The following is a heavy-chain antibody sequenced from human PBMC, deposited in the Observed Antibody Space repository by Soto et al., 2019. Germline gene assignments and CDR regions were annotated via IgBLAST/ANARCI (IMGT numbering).Heavy chain of an antibody. CDR2: ISYDGSNK. V-gene: IGHV3-30-3*01. J-gene: IGHJ4*02. CDR3: ARDGRYYYDSSGYYPFDY. D-gene: IGHD3-22*01. Sequence: GSLRLSCAASGFTFSSYAMHWVRQAPGKGLEWVAVISYDGSNKYYADSVKGRFTISRDNSKNTLYLQMNSLRAEDTAVYYCARDGRYYYDSSGYYPFDYWGQGTLVTVSS. CDR1: GFTFSSYA.